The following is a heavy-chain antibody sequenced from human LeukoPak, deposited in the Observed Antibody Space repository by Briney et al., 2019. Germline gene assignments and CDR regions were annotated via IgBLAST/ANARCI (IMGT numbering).Heavy chain of an antibody. CDR3: ARVDTAMALNCYYYMDV. CDR2: ISGSGGTT. D-gene: IGHD5-18*01. CDR1: GFTFSSYS. V-gene: IGHV3-23*01. J-gene: IGHJ6*03. Sequence: GGSLRLSCAASGFTFSSYSMAWVRQAPGKGLEWVSSISGSGGTTDYADSVKGRFTISRDNSKNTLYLQMNSLRAEDTAVYYCARVDTAMALNCYYYMDVWGKGTTVTVSS.